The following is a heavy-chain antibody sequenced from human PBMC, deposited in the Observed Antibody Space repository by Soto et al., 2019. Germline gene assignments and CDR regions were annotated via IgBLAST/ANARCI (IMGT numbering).Heavy chain of an antibody. Sequence: QVQLQQWGAGLLKPSETLSLTCAVYGGSFSGYYWSWIHQPPGKGLEWIGEINHSGSTNYNPSLKSRVTISVDTSKNQFSLKLSSVTAADTAVYYCARGGYCSGGSCLFRALDVWGQGTTVTVSS. D-gene: IGHD2-15*01. CDR3: ARGGYCSGGSCLFRALDV. J-gene: IGHJ6*02. CDR2: INHSGST. V-gene: IGHV4-34*01. CDR1: GGSFSGYY.